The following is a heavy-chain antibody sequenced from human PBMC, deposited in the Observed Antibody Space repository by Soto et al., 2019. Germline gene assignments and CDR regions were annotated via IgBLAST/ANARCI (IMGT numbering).Heavy chain of an antibody. J-gene: IGHJ4*02. D-gene: IGHD4-17*01. V-gene: IGHV1-2*02. CDR1: GYTFTGYY. CDR2: INPNSGGT. Sequence: ASLKVSCKASGYTFTGYYMPWVRQAPVQGLEWMGWINPNSGGTNYAQKFQGRVTMTRDTSISTAYMELSRLRSDDTAVYYCARDSSHDYDVNWGQGTLVNVSS. CDR3: ARDSSHDYDVN.